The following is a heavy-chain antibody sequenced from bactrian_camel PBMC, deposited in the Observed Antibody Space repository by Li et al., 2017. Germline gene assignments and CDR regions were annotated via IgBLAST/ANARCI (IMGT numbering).Heavy chain of an antibody. CDR3: AKADYAGTAFSY. V-gene: IGHV3S40*01. D-gene: IGHD6*01. Sequence: DVQLAESGRALVQPGGSLRLSCAASGFRFSDKDMAWVRQTPRKGLEWVSSITSGAGRTYYPDSVKGRFTISRDSARSTLYLQMNSLKADDTALYYCAKADYAGTAFSYWGQGTQVTVS. J-gene: IGHJ6*01. CDR1: GFRFSDKD. CDR2: ITSGAGRT.